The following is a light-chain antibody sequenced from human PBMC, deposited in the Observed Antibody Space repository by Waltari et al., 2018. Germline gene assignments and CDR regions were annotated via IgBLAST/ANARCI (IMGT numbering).Light chain of an antibody. J-gene: IGKJ3*01. CDR1: QNISNY. CDR2: DAS. CDR3: QQYGYLLT. Sequence: DIQMTQSPSSLSASVGDTVTITCQASQNISNYLNWYQLKPGKAPNLPIYDASNLETGVPAGFSASGAVTDFTFTITSLQHEDIATYYCQQYGYLLTFGPGTKVDIK. V-gene: IGKV1-33*01.